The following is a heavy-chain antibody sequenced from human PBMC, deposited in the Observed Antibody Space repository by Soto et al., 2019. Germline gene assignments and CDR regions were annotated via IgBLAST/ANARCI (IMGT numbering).Heavy chain of an antibody. D-gene: IGHD5-18*01. CDR1: GGTFSSYA. Sequence: QVQLVQSGAEVKKPGSSVKVSCKASGGTFSSYAISWVRQAPGHGLAWMGGIIPIFGTANYAQKFQGRVTITADASTSTAYMELSSLRSEDTAVYYCARGDTAMVWDAFDIWGQGTMVTVSS. J-gene: IGHJ3*02. CDR2: IIPIFGTA. V-gene: IGHV1-69*12. CDR3: ARGDTAMVWDAFDI.